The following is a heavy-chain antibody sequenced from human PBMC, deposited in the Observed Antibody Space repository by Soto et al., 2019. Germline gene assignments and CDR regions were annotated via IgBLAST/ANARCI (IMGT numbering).Heavy chain of an antibody. D-gene: IGHD1-1*01. Sequence: EVQLLESGGGLVQPGGSLRLSCAASGFTFSSYAMNWVRLAPGKGLEWVSVISGSGGSTYYADSVKGRFTISRDNSKNMLYLQMTSLRAEDTAVYYCAKRATGTYFDYWGQGTLVTVSS. V-gene: IGHV3-23*01. CDR2: ISGSGGST. CDR3: AKRATGTYFDY. J-gene: IGHJ4*02. CDR1: GFTFSSYA.